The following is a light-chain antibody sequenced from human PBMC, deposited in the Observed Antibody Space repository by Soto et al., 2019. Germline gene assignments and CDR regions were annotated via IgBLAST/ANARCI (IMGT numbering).Light chain of an antibody. CDR2: GAS. CDR1: QNIHTN. J-gene: IGKJ5*01. V-gene: IGKV3-15*01. Sequence: EIVMTQSPATLSVSPGARATLSCRAGQNIHTNLAWYQQKPGQAARPLFYGASTGATGLPARFSGSGSGTEGTITINSLQAEDCEVYDGQQYYNWPRTFGQGTRLEIK. CDR3: QQYYNWPRT.